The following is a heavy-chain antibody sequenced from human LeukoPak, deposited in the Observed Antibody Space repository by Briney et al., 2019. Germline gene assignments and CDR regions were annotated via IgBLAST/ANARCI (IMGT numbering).Heavy chain of an antibody. CDR1: GFTFSRHW. D-gene: IGHD3-10*01. CDR3: AKDLGASGTYYNRLGY. Sequence: PGGSLRLSCAASGFTFSRHWMHWVRQAPGKGLVWVSRIHSDGTTTNYADSVKGRFTISRDNSKNALYLQMNSLRAEDTAVYFCAKDLGASGTYYNRLGYWGQGTLVTVSS. J-gene: IGHJ4*02. V-gene: IGHV3-74*01. CDR2: IHSDGTTT.